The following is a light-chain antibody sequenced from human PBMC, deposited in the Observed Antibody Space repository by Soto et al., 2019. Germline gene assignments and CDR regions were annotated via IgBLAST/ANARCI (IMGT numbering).Light chain of an antibody. Sequence: EVVMTQSPATLSVSPGERATLSCRASQSVSSNFLAWYQQKPGQAPRLLIYGVSIRATGIPARFSGSGSGTEFTLTISSLQSEDFAVYYCQQYSAWPHTFGGGTKVEI. J-gene: IGKJ4*01. CDR3: QQYSAWPHT. CDR1: QSVSSN. CDR2: GVS. V-gene: IGKV3-15*01.